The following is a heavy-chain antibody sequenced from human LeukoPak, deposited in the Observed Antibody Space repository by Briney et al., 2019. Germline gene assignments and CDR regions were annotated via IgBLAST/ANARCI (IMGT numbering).Heavy chain of an antibody. Sequence: ASVKVYCKVSGYTLTELSMHWVRQAPGKGLEWMGGFDPEDGETIYAQKFQGRVTMTEDTSTDTAYMELSSLRSEDTAVYYCATNWDSSGYYPHDAFDIWGQGTMVTVSS. V-gene: IGHV1-24*01. J-gene: IGHJ3*02. D-gene: IGHD3-22*01. CDR2: FDPEDGET. CDR1: GYTLTELS. CDR3: ATNWDSSGYYPHDAFDI.